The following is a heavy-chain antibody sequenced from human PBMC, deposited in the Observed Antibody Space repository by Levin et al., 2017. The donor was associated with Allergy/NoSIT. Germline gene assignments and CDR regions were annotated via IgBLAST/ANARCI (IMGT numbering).Heavy chain of an antibody. D-gene: IGHD3-22*01. V-gene: IGHV1-69*04. CDR2: VIPIVTIS. CDR1: GGSFSSYI. Sequence: GGSLRLSCKASGGSFSSYIISWVRQAPGQGLEWMGRVIPIVTISNYAQKFQGRVTITADKSTSTVFLDLSSLRSEDTAMYYCARDNTYNYDNGGHHYGHFDSWGQGTLITVSS. J-gene: IGHJ4*02. CDR3: ARDNTYNYDNGGHHYGHFDS.